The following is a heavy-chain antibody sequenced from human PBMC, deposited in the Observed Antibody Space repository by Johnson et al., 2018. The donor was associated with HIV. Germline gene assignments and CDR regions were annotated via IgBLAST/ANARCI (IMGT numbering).Heavy chain of an antibody. J-gene: IGHJ3*02. D-gene: IGHD1-26*01. CDR3: AREGAWEVRPGAFDI. CDR1: GFTVSSNY. Sequence: VQLVESGGGLVQPGGSLRLSCAASGFTVSSNYMSWVRQAPGKGLEWVSGSYSGGSIYYADSVKGRFSISRDNSKNTLYLQMTSLRVEDTAVYYCAREGAWEVRPGAFDIWGQGTMVTVSS. V-gene: IGHV3-66*01. CDR2: SYSGGSI.